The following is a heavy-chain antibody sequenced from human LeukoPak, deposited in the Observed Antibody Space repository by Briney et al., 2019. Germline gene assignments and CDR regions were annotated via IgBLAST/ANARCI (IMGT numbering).Heavy chain of an antibody. CDR2: FYYSGST. CDR1: GGSISSGDYY. D-gene: IGHD3-22*01. Sequence: SQTLSLTCTVSGGSISSGDYYWSWIRQPPGKGLEWIGYFYYSGSTYYNPSLQSRITISVDTSKNQFSLKLSSVTAADTAVYYYARPYYYDSRIDPWGQGTLVTVSS. V-gene: IGHV4-30-4*01. CDR3: ARPYYYDSRIDP. J-gene: IGHJ5*02.